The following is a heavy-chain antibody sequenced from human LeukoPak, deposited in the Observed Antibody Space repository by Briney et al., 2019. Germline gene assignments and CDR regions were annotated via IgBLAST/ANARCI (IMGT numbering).Heavy chain of an antibody. CDR2: IYYSGST. CDR1: GGSLSSSSYY. Sequence: PSETLSLTCTVSGGSLSSSSYYWGWLRQPPGRGLEWIGSIYYSGSTYYNPSLKTRVTISVDTSKNQFSLKLSSVTAADTAVYYCASPLTLSGMDVWGQGTTVTVSS. V-gene: IGHV4-39*01. CDR3: ASPLTLSGMDV. J-gene: IGHJ6*02.